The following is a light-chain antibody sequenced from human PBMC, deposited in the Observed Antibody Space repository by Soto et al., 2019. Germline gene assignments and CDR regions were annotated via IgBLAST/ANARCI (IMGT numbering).Light chain of an antibody. CDR3: QQYNSYSGT. CDR1: QSIGNW. CDR2: KAS. Sequence: DLQMTQSPSTLSASVGDRVTITCRASQSIGNWLAWYQQKPGKAPKLLIYKASSLQSGVPSRFSGSGSGTEITLTINSLQPDDFASYYCQQYNSYSGTFGQGTKVEIK. J-gene: IGKJ1*01. V-gene: IGKV1-5*03.